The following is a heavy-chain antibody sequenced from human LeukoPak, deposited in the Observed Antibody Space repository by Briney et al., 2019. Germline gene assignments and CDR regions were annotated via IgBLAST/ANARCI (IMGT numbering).Heavy chain of an antibody. Sequence: ASVKVSCKASGYTFTSYDINWVRQATGQGLEWMVWMNPNSGNTGYAQKFQGRVTMTRNTSISTAYMELSSLRSEDTAVYYCARGSRGIRWYQSDYWGQGTLVTVSS. V-gene: IGHV1-8*01. J-gene: IGHJ4*02. CDR2: MNPNSGNT. CDR1: GYTFTSYD. CDR3: ARGSRGIRWYQSDY. D-gene: IGHD4-23*01.